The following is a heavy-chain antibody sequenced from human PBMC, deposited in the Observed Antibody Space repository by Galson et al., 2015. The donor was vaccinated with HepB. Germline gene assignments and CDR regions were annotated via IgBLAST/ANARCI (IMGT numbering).Heavy chain of an antibody. Sequence: SLRLSCAASGFTFTTYAMSWVRQAPGKGLEWVSGISGSGDRTYYADSVKGRFTISRDNAKNSLYLQMNSLRDEDTAVYYCARDARVSSSWSKVDPWGQGTLVTVSS. CDR1: GFTFTTYA. CDR2: ISGSGDRT. J-gene: IGHJ5*02. V-gene: IGHV3-23*01. CDR3: ARDARVSSSWSKVDP. D-gene: IGHD6-13*01.